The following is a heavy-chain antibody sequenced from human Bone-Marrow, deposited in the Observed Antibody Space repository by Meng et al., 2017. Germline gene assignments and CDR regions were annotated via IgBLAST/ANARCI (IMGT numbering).Heavy chain of an antibody. J-gene: IGHJ4*02. D-gene: IGHD4-17*01. CDR3: AREDYGDSFDY. V-gene: IGHV3-48*03. Sequence: GESLKISCAASGFTFSSYEMNWVRQARGKGLEWVSYISSSGSTIYYADSVKGRFTISRDNAKNSLYLQMNSLRAEGTAVYYCAREDYGDSFDYWGQGTLVTVSS. CDR1: GFTFSSYE. CDR2: ISSSGSTI.